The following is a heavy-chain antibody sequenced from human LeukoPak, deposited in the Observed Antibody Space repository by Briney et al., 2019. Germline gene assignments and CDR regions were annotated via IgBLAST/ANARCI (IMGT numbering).Heavy chain of an antibody. CDR2: INPNSGGT. D-gene: IGHD6-19*01. CDR3: ARVPSGYSSGWNPGNPDY. V-gene: IGHV1-2*02. CDR1: GYTFTAYY. J-gene: IGHJ4*02. Sequence: GASVKVSCKASGYTFTAYYIHWVRQAPGQGLEWMGWINPNSGGTNYAQRFQGRVTMTRDTSISTAYMELSRLRSDDTAVYYCARVPSGYSSGWNPGNPDYWGQGTLVIVSS.